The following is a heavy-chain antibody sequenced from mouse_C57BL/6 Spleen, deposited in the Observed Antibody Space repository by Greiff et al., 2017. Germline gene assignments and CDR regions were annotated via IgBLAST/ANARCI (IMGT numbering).Heavy chain of an antibody. Sequence: LQQPGAELVRPGSSVQLSCKASGYTFTSYWMHWVKQRPIQGLEWIGNIDPSDSETHYNQKFKDKATLTVDKSSSTAYMQLSSLTSEDSAVYYCARWLTGSFDYWGQGTTLTVSS. CDR3: ARWLTGSFDY. V-gene: IGHV1-52*01. D-gene: IGHD4-1*01. CDR1: GYTFTSYW. J-gene: IGHJ2*01. CDR2: IDPSDSET.